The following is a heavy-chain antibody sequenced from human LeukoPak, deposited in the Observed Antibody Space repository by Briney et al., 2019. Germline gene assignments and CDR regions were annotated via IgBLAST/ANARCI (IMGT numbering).Heavy chain of an antibody. CDR3: AREIYCTGTNCRSSYYYYHYYGMDV. V-gene: IGHV3-33*01. CDR1: GFTFSSYG. D-gene: IGHD2-2*01. J-gene: IGHJ6*02. CDR2: IWYDGSNE. Sequence: GRSLRLSCAASGFTFSSYGMHWVRQAPGKGLEWVAVIWYDGSNEYYADSVKGRFTISRDNSKNTLYLQMNSLRAEDTAVYYCAREIYCTGTNCRSSYYYYHYYGMDVWGQGTTVTVSS.